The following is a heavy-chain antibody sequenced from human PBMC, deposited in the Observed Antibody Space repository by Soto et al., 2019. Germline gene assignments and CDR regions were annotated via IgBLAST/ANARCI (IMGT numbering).Heavy chain of an antibody. CDR3: ARRYGYFFDY. D-gene: IGHD5-18*01. V-gene: IGHV4-59*08. J-gene: IGHJ4*02. Sequence: PSETLSLTCTVSGGSISSYYWRWIRQPPGKGLEWIGYIYYSGSTNYNPSLKSRVTISVDTSKNQFSLKLSSVTAADTAVYYCARRYGYFFDYWGQGTLVTVSS. CDR2: IYYSGST. CDR1: GGSISSYY.